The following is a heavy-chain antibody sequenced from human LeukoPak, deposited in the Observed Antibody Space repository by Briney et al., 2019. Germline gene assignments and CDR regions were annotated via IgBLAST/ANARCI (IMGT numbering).Heavy chain of an antibody. CDR3: ARNTGGYYYYYMDV. V-gene: IGHV1-2*02. D-gene: IGHD1-14*01. CDR2: INPNSGDT. CDR1: GYTFTGYY. Sequence: ASVKVSCKASGYTFTGYYMHWVRQAPGQGLEWMGWINPNSGDTNYAQKFQGRVTMTWDTSIRTAYMELSRLRSDDTAVYYCARNTGGYYYYYMDVWGKGTTVTVSS. J-gene: IGHJ6*03.